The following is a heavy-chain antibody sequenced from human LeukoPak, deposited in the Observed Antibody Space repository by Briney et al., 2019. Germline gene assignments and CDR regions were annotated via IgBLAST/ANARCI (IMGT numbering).Heavy chain of an antibody. D-gene: IGHD5-12*01. CDR1: GYTFTSFD. J-gene: IGHJ5*02. CDR3: ARARGVATRAFDP. CDR2: MNPNSGNT. Sequence: ASVKVSCEASGYTFTSFDINWVRQASGQGLEWMGGMNPNSGNTDYAQKFQGRVTMTRNTSKSTAYMELSSLRSEDTAVYYCARARGVATRAFDPWGQGTLVTVSS. V-gene: IGHV1-8*01.